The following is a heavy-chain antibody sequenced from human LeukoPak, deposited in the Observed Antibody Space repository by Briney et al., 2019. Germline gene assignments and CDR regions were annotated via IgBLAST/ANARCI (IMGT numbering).Heavy chain of an antibody. Sequence: SGGSLRLSCAASGFTFGSFWMSWVRQAPGKGLEWVASIKDDGSDKFYVASVEGRFTISRDNAKNSLSLQMNSLRAEDTAVYYCVRDFQNFRGQGTLVTVSS. V-gene: IGHV3-7*01. CDR3: VRDFQNF. J-gene: IGHJ4*02. CDR1: GFTFGSFW. CDR2: IKDDGSDK. D-gene: IGHD1-7*01.